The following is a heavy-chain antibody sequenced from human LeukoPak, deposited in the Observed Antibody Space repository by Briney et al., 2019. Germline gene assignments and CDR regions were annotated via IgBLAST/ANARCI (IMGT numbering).Heavy chain of an antibody. Sequence: PGGSLRLSCAASGFTFSSYEMNWVRQAPGKGLEWVSFISSSGSTIYYADSVKGRFTISRDNPKNSLYLQMNSLRAEDKAVYYCAREMVREVIVDYWGQGTLVTVSS. CDR1: GFTFSSYE. CDR2: ISSSGSTI. J-gene: IGHJ4*02. V-gene: IGHV3-48*03. D-gene: IGHD3-10*01. CDR3: AREMVREVIVDY.